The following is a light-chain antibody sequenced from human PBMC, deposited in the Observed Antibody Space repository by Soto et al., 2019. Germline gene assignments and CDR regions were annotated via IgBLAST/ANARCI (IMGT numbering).Light chain of an antibody. CDR1: SSDFGNYNY. Sequence: QSALTQPVSVSGSPRQSITISCTGTSSDFGNYNYVSWYQQHPGKAPKLMIYEVSNRPSGVSNRFSGSKSGNTASLTISGLQAEDEADYYCSSYTTSSTWVFGGGTQLTVL. V-gene: IGLV2-14*01. J-gene: IGLJ3*02. CDR2: EVS. CDR3: SSYTTSSTWV.